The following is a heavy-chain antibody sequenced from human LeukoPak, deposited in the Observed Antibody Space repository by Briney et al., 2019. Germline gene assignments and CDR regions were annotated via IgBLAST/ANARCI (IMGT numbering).Heavy chain of an antibody. D-gene: IGHD6-13*01. CDR3: ARDFSSSWYGVGAFDI. CDR2: ISSSSSYI. CDR1: GFTFSSYS. J-gene: IGHJ3*02. Sequence: PGGSLRLSCAASGFTFSSYSMNWVRQAPGKGLEWVSSISSSSSYIYYADSVKGRFTISRDNAKNSLYLQMNSLRAEDTAVYYCARDFSSSWYGVGAFDIWGQGTVVTVSS. V-gene: IGHV3-21*01.